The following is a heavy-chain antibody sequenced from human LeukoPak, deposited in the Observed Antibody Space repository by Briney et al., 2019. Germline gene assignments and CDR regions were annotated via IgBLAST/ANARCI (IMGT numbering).Heavy chain of an antibody. J-gene: IGHJ4*02. V-gene: IGHV1-18*01. CDR1: GYTFTSYG. Sequence: ASVKVSCKASGYTFTSYGISWVRQAPGQGLEWMGWISAYNGNTNYAQKLQGRVTMTTDISTSTAYMELRSLRSDDTAAYYCARMRDTYYYDSSGYYLQEDWGQGTLVTVSS. CDR2: ISAYNGNT. CDR3: ARMRDTYYYDSSGYYLQED. D-gene: IGHD3-22*01.